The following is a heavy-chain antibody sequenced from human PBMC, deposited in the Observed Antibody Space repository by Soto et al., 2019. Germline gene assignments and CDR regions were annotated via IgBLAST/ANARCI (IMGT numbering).Heavy chain of an antibody. Sequence: ASVKVSCKASGGTFSSYAISWVRQAPGQGLEWMGGIIPIFGTANYAQKFQGRVTITADESTSTAYMELSSLRSEDTAVYYCARSETPITMVRGVIDHYYGMDVSGQVTTVTFSS. CDR2: IIPIFGTA. D-gene: IGHD3-10*01. V-gene: IGHV1-69*13. J-gene: IGHJ6*02. CDR1: GGTFSSYA. CDR3: ARSETPITMVRGVIDHYYGMDV.